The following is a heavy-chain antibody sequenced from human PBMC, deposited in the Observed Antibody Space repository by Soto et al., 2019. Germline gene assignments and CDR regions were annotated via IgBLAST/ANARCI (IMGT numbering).Heavy chain of an antibody. J-gene: IGHJ5*02. CDR1: GFTFSSYS. CDR3: ARVYVPAALGGWFDP. D-gene: IGHD2-2*01. V-gene: IGHV3-21*01. CDR2: ISSSSSYI. Sequence: EVQLVESGGGLVKPGGSLRLSCAASGFTFSSYSMNWVRQAPGKGLEWVSSISSSSSYIYYADSVKGRFTISRDNAKNSLYLQRNSLRAEDTAVYYCARVYVPAALGGWFDPWGQGTLVTVSS.